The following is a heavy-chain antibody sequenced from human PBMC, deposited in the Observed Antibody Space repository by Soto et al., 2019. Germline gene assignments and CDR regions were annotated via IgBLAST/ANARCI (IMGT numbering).Heavy chain of an antibody. CDR2: IYWDDDK. D-gene: IGHD3-10*01. CDR3: AHMMFDYYGSWSPTFDP. J-gene: IGHJ5*02. CDR1: GFSLSTSGLG. Sequence: QITLKESGPTLVKPTQPLTLTCTFSGFSLSTSGLGGGWSRQPPGKALEWLALIYWDDDKRYSASLKSRLTSTKDTSKNQVVITLNNLDPVDKATDSAAHMMFDYYGSWSPTFDPWGQGTLVTVSS. V-gene: IGHV2-5*02.